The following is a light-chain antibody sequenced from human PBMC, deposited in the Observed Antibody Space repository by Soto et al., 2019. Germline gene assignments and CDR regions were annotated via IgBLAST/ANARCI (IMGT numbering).Light chain of an antibody. CDR2: DVA. CDR3: VSYTSSTTYV. J-gene: IGLJ1*01. V-gene: IGLV2-14*03. CDR1: SSDVGGSNF. Sequence: QSVLTQPASVSDSPGQSITISCTGTSSDVGGSNFVSWYQQHPGKPPTLIIYDVANRPSGVSNRFSGSKSGSTASLIISRLQTDDEADYYCVSYTSSTTYVFGTGTKLTVL.